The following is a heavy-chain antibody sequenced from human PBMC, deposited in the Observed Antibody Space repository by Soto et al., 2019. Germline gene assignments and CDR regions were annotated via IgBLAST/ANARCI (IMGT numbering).Heavy chain of an antibody. D-gene: IGHD3-10*01. V-gene: IGHV1-8*01. CDR2: MNPNSGNT. J-gene: IGHJ6*02. CDR3: ARPPRSGYYYGMDV. Sequence: QAQLVQSGAEVKKPGASVKVSCKASGYTFTSYDINWVRQASGQGLEWMGWMNPNSGNTGYAQKFQGRVTMTRNTSISTAYMELSSLRSEDTAVYYCARPPRSGYYYGMDVWGQGTTVTVSS. CDR1: GYTFTSYD.